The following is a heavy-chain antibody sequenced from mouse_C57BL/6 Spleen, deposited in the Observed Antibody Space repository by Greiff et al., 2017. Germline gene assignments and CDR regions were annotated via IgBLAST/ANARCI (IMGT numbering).Heavy chain of an antibody. CDR1: GYTFTGYW. D-gene: IGHD2-1*01. CDR2: INPSGGYT. CDR3: ARMTTMVRFDY. Sequence: VKLQQSGAELAKPGASVKLSCKASGYTFTGYWMHWVKQRPGQGLEWIGYINPSGGYTKYNQKFQDKATLTADKSSSTAYVQLSSLTYEDSAVYYCARMTTMVRFDYWGQCTTLTVSS. J-gene: IGHJ2*01. V-gene: IGHV1-7*01.